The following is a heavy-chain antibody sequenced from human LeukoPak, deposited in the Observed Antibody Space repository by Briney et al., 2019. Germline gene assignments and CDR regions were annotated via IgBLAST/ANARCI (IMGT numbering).Heavy chain of an antibody. CDR1: GGSISSGDYY. D-gene: IGHD5-18*01. CDR3: ARGGLDVDTAMAHGLDY. J-gene: IGHJ4*02. V-gene: IGHV4-30-4*08. CDR2: IYYSGST. Sequence: PSETLSLTCTVSGGSISSGDYYWSWIRQPPGKGLEWIGYIYYSGSTNYNPSLKSRVTISVDTSKNQFSLKLSSVTAADTAVYYCARGGLDVDTAMAHGLDYWGQGTLVTVSS.